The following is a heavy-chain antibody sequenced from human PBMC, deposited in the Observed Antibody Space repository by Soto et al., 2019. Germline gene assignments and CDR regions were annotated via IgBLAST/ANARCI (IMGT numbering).Heavy chain of an antibody. CDR2: IFSSGRT. CDR1: GASLLSSY. Sequence: VQLQESGPGLVKPSETLSLSCTVSGASLLSSYWSWVRQPAGKGLEWIGHIFSSGRTSYNPSLKNLLTLSIATAKNLFSLNLSSVTAADTAVYYCAKGWDEKYFDSWGQVSLGTVSS. D-gene: IGHD1-26*01. J-gene: IGHJ4*02. V-gene: IGHV4-4*07. CDR3: AKGWDEKYFDS.